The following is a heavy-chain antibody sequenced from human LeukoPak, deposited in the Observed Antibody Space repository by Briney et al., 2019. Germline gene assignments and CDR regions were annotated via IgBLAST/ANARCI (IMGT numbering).Heavy chain of an antibody. Sequence: GGSLRLSCAASGFTFSTYAMYWVRQAPGKRLEYVSAISPDGGSTFDANSVKGRFTVSRDNSKSTLYLHMGSLRADDMAVYYCAREKVTTGFFDSWGQGTLVTVSS. V-gene: IGHV3-64*01. CDR2: ISPDGGST. CDR3: AREKVTTGFFDS. CDR1: GFTFSTYA. D-gene: IGHD4-17*01. J-gene: IGHJ4*02.